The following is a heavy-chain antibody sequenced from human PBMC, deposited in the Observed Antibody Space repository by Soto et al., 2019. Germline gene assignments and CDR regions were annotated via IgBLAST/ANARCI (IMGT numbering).Heavy chain of an antibody. J-gene: IGHJ4*02. CDR1: GFTCSSYS. D-gene: IGHD4-17*01. CDR3: ARDGTENDYGDRRPLL. Sequence: GGSLRLSCAASGFTCSSYSMNWVRQAPGKGLEWVSYISSSSTTKYYADSVKGRFTISRDNAKNSLYLQMNSLRAEDTAVYYCARDGTENDYGDRRPLLWGQGTLVTVSS. V-gene: IGHV3-48*01. CDR2: ISSSSTTK.